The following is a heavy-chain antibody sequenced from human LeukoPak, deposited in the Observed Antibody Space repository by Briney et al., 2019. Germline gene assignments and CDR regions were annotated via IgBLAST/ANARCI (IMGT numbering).Heavy chain of an antibody. CDR2: INWNGGST. CDR1: GFTFDDYG. D-gene: IGHD4-17*01. CDR3: ARDTPTALFDY. J-gene: IGHJ4*02. V-gene: IGHV3-20*04. Sequence: GSLRLSCAASGFTFDDYGMSWVRQAPGEGLEWVSGINWNGGSTGYADSVKGRFTISRDNAKNSLYLQMNSLRAEDTALYYCARDTPTALFDYWGQGTLVTVSS.